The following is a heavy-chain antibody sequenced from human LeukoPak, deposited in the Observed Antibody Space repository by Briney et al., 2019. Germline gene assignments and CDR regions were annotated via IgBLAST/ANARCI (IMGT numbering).Heavy chain of an antibody. J-gene: IGHJ6*03. CDR2: IDHSGST. V-gene: IGHV4-34*01. D-gene: IGHD3-16*01. Sequence: SETLSLTCAVYGGSFSGYYWTWIRQPPGKGLEWIGEIDHSGSTNYNPSLKSRVTISVDTSKNQFSLKLSSVTAADTAVYYCARGLRGYYYMDVWGKGTTVTVSS. CDR1: GGSFSGYY. CDR3: ARGLRGYYYMDV.